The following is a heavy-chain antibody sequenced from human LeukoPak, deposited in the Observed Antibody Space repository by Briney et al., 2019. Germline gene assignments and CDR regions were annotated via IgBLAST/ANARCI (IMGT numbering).Heavy chain of an antibody. CDR2: IYHSGST. Sequence: SSETLSLTCAVSGGSISSGGYSWSWIRRPPGKGLEWIGYIYHSGSTYYNPSLKSRVTISVDRSKNQFSLKLSSVTAADTAVYYCARGGSSGYPFDYWGQGTLVTVSS. CDR3: ARGGSSGYPFDY. CDR1: GGSISSGGYS. J-gene: IGHJ4*02. V-gene: IGHV4-30-2*01. D-gene: IGHD3-22*01.